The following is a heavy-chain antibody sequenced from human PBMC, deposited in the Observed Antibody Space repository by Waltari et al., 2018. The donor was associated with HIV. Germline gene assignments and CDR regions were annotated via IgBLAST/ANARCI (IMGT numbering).Heavy chain of an antibody. CDR2: MNSDGIST. J-gene: IGHJ4*02. CDR3: ARAGRDGKLPPDY. D-gene: IGHD1-26*01. Sequence: EVQLVESGGGSVQPGGSLRLSCAASGFTFSSYWLHWVRQAPGKGLVWVSRMNSDGISTSYADSVKGRFTISRDNAKNTVYLQMSSLRAEDTAVYYCARAGRDGKLPPDYWGQGTLVTVSS. CDR1: GFTFSSYW. V-gene: IGHV3-74*01.